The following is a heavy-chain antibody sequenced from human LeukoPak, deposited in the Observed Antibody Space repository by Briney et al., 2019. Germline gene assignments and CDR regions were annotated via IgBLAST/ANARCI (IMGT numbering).Heavy chain of an antibody. J-gene: IGHJ5*02. D-gene: IGHD3-3*01. CDR3: ARGVTIFGVVTHNWFDP. CDR2: ISSSSSYI. CDR1: GFTFSSYS. V-gene: IGHV3-21*01. Sequence: GGSLRLSCAASGFTFSSYSMNWVCQAPGKGLEWVSSISSSSSYIYYADSVKGRFTISRDNAKNSLYLQMNSLRAEDTAVYYCARGVTIFGVVTHNWFDPWGQGTLVTVSS.